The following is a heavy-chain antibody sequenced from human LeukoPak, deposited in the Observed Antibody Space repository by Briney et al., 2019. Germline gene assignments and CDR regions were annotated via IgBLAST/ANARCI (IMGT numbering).Heavy chain of an antibody. J-gene: IGHJ4*02. Sequence: GGSLRLSCAASGFTFTTFNMSWVRQAPGQGLEGVSCITGDSDYIYYADSVKGRFTTSRDNAKNTLSLQLNSLRFEDTAVYYCARGHYDVLADCYKWTPDYWGQGTLVTVSS. CDR3: ARGHYDVLADCYKWTPDY. CDR1: GFTFTTFN. CDR2: ITGDSDYI. D-gene: IGHD3-9*01. V-gene: IGHV3-21*01.